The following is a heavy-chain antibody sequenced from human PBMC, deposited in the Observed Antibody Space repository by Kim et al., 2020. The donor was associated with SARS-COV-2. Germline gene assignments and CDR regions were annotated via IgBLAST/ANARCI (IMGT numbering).Heavy chain of an antibody. Sequence: GGSLRLSCAASGFTFSSYAMHWVRQAPGKGLEWVAVISYDGSNKYYADSVKGRFTISRDNSKNTLYLQMNSLRAEDTAVYYCARDRRGYSYDLFDYWGQGTLVTVSS. CDR3: ARDRRGYSYDLFDY. CDR1: GFTFSSYA. J-gene: IGHJ4*02. D-gene: IGHD5-18*01. V-gene: IGHV3-30*04. CDR2: ISYDGSNK.